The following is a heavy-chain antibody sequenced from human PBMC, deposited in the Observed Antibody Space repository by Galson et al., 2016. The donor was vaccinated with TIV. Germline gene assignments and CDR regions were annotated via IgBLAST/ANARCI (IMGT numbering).Heavy chain of an antibody. CDR2: IFTDGTT. CDR1: GGSVSRYY. J-gene: IGHJ4*02. D-gene: IGHD5-18*01. Sequence: SETLSLTCSVSGGSVSRYYWSWVRQSPGKGLEWIGRIFTDGTTTYNPSLKSRVAISVDTSRRQFSLRLRSVTAADTALYYGATVNTNSRKYFDYWGQGIQVTVS. V-gene: IGHV4-4*07. CDR3: ATVNTNSRKYFDY.